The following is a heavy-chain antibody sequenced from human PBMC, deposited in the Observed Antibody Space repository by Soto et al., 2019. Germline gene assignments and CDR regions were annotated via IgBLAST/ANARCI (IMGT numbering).Heavy chain of an antibody. CDR1: GFTFSSYD. CDR3: ARSSGPYIYYFDY. CDR2: IGTAGDT. D-gene: IGHD6-19*01. J-gene: IGHJ4*02. Sequence: EVQLVESGGGLVQPGGSLRLSCAASGFTFSSYDMHWVRQATGKGLEWVSAIGTAGDTYYPGSVKGRFTISRENAKNSLYLQMNSLRAEDTAVYYCARSSGPYIYYFDYWGQGTLVTVSS. V-gene: IGHV3-13*01.